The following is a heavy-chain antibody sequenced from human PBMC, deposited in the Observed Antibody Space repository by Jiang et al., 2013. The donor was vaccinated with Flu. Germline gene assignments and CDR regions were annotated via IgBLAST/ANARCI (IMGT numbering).Heavy chain of an antibody. CDR3: ARDSSSSRYYYYGMDV. J-gene: IGHJ6*02. V-gene: IGHV3-21*01. CDR2: ISGTSSRI. D-gene: IGHD6-6*01. Sequence: SCAASGFTFSSYGMNWVRQAPGKGLEWVSSISGTSSRIYYADSLKGRFTISRDNAKNSLYLQMNSLRAEGTAVYYCARDSSSSRYYYYGMDVWGQGTTVTVSS. CDR1: GFTFSSYG.